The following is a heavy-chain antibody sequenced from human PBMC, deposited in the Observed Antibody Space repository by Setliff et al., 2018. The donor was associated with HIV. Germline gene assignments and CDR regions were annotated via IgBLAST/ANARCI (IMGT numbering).Heavy chain of an antibody. V-gene: IGHV1-69-2*01. D-gene: IGHD6-19*01. Sequence: ASVKVSCKASGYIFTDYYMHWVQQAPGKGLEWMGRVDPEDGETMYAEKFQGRVNITADTSTDTAYMELSSLRSEDTAVYYCARNQGDSSGWYAGDYWGHGTLVTVSS. CDR1: GYIFTDYY. CDR2: VDPEDGET. CDR3: ARNQGDSSGWYAGDY. J-gene: IGHJ4*01.